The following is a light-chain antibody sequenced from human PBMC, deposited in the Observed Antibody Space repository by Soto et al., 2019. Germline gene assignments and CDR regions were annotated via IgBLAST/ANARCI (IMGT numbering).Light chain of an antibody. CDR1: QGISSY. CDR2: AAS. V-gene: IGKV1-8*01. CDR3: QQYYSYSQT. Sequence: AIRMTQSPSSLSASTGDRVTITCRASQGISSYLAWYQQKPGKAPKLLIYAASTLQSGVPSRFSGSGSGTDFTLTISCLQSEDSATYYCQQYYSYSQTFGQGTKVDIK. J-gene: IGKJ1*01.